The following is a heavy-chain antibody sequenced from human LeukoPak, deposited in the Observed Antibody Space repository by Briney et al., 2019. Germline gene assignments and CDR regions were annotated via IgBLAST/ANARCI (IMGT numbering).Heavy chain of an antibody. CDR1: DYTLTDYD. J-gene: IGHJ6*02. CDR3: ARVPGYSSSWYPYYYYYGMDV. D-gene: IGHD6-13*01. Sequence: RASVKVSCKASDYTLTDYDISWVRQAPGQGLEWMGWISAYNGNTNYAQKLQGRVTMTTDTSTSTAYMELRSLRSDDTAVYYCARVPGYSSSWYPYYYYYGMDVWGQGTTVTVSS. CDR2: ISAYNGNT. V-gene: IGHV1-18*01.